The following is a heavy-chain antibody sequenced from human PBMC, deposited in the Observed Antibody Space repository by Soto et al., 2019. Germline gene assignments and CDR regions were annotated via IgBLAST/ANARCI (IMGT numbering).Heavy chain of an antibody. CDR2: IRHTDSRI. V-gene: IGHV3-48*03. CDR1: GFCFSCHE. CDR3: VRDTGRASGDY. J-gene: IGHJ4*02. D-gene: IGHD1-26*01. Sequence: EAQLVESGGGLVRPGGSLTLSCVASGFCFSCHEMHWVRQAPGGGLERVAFIRHTDSRIFYADSVRGRFSISRVNAKNSLYLEMSRLRVADSGLYYCVRDTGRASGDYWGQGTLVTVSS.